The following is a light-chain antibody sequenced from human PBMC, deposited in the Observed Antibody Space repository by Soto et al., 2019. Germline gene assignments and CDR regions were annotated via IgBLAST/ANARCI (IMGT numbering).Light chain of an antibody. CDR1: SSDVGGYKY. J-gene: IGLJ1*01. CDR2: EVS. CDR3: SSYTSTNTYV. V-gene: IGLV2-14*01. Sequence: QSALTQPASVSGSPGQSITISCTGTSSDVGGYKYVTWYQQNPGKAPKVLIYEVSNRFSGVSIRFSGSKSGNTASLTISGLQAEDEADYFCSSYTSTNTYVFGSGTKVTVL.